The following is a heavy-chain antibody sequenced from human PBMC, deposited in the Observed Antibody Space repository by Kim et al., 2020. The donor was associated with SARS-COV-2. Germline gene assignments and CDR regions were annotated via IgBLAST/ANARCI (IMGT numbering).Heavy chain of an antibody. V-gene: IGHV3-33*01. Sequence: GWSLRLSCAASGFTFSSYGMHWVRQAPGKGLEWVAVIWYDGSNKYYADSVKGRFTISRDNSKNTLYLQMNSLRAEDTAVYYCARDVTGYSSGPSWYWGQGTLVTVPS. CDR1: GFTFSSYG. CDR3: ARDVTGYSSGPSWY. CDR2: IWYDGSNK. J-gene: IGHJ4*02. D-gene: IGHD6-19*01.